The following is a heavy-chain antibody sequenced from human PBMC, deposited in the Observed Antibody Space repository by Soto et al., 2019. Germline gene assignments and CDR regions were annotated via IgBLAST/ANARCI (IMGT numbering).Heavy chain of an antibody. CDR1: GFTFSSHG. D-gene: IGHD6-6*01. J-gene: IGHJ6*04. CDR2: IWADGSNV. V-gene: IGHV3-33*01. CDR3: ARDGQQLVPYGLDA. Sequence: QVQLVESGGGVVQAGRSLRLSCAASGFTFSSHGIHWVRQAPGKGLEWVAFIWADGSNVEYADSVKGRFTISRDSSKNTVDLQMNSLRAEDTAVYSCARDGQQLVPYGLDAWGKGTTVTVSS.